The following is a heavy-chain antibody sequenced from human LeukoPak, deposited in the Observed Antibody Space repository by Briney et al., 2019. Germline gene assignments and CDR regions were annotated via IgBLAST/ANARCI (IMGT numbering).Heavy chain of an antibody. J-gene: IGHJ3*02. V-gene: IGHV3-74*01. CDR3: ARDHHRRLYDSQARETFDI. Sequence: GGSLRLSCAASGFTFSNYWMHWVRQVPGKGLVWASRINDDGSATFYADSVKGRFTISRDNAKNTLFLQINSLRAGDTALYYCARDHHRRLYDSQARETFDIWGQGTMVTVSS. CDR2: INDDGSAT. CDR1: GFTFSNYW. D-gene: IGHD3-22*01.